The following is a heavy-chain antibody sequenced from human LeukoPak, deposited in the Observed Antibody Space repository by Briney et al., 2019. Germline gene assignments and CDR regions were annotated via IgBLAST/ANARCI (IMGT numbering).Heavy chain of an antibody. D-gene: IGHD3-22*01. Sequence: SETLSLTCAVYGGSFSGYYWSWIRQPPGKGLEGSGEINHSGSSNYNPSLKSRVIISVDTSKNQFSLKLSSVTAADTAVYYCARGHDPNSSGLKDFDYWGQGTLVTVSS. CDR1: GGSFSGYY. CDR3: ARGHDPNSSGLKDFDY. J-gene: IGHJ4*02. V-gene: IGHV4-34*01. CDR2: INHSGSS.